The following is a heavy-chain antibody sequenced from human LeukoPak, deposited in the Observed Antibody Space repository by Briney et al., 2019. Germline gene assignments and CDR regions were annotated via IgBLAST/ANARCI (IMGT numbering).Heavy chain of an antibody. CDR3: ARLVGCGSTNCYSPDNWFDP. CDR2: LNPNSGST. J-gene: IGHJ5*02. V-gene: IGHV1-8*01. Sequence: GASVKVSCKASGYTFTSYDINWVRQASGQGLEWMGWLNPNSGSTDSAQQFQGRVTMTRNTSISTAYLGLSNLRSEDTAVYYCARLVGCGSTNCYSPDNWFDPWGQGTLVIVSS. CDR1: GYTFTSYD. D-gene: IGHD2-2*01.